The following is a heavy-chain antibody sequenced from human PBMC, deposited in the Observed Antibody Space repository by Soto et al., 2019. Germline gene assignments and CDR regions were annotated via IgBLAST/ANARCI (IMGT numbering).Heavy chain of an antibody. J-gene: IGHJ5*02. CDR3: AKVPIVVVVAATLPWFDH. CDR2: ISYDGSNK. Sequence: PGGSLRLSCAASGFTFRSYGIHWVRQAPGKGLEWVAVISYDGSNKYYADSVKGRFTISRDNSKNTLYLQMNSLRAEDTAVYYCAKVPIVVVVAATLPWFDHWGQGTLVTV. V-gene: IGHV3-30*18. CDR1: GFTFRSYG. D-gene: IGHD2-15*01.